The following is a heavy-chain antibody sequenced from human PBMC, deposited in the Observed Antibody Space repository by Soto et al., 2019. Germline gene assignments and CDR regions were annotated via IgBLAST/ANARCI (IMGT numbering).Heavy chain of an antibody. CDR2: IYYSGGT. V-gene: IGHV4-39*01. CDR3: ARHVQDTAMLYYYYYYMDV. CDR1: GGSISSSSYY. Sequence: PSETLSLTCTVSGGSISSSSYYWGWIRQPPGKGLEWIGSIYYSGGTYYNPSLKRRVTISVDTSKNQFSLKLSSVTAADTAVYYCARHVQDTAMLYYYYYYMDVWGKGTTVTVSS. J-gene: IGHJ6*03. D-gene: IGHD5-18*01.